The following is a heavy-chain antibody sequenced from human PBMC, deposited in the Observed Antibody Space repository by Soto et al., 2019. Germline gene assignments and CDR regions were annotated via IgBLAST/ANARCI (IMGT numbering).Heavy chain of an antibody. CDR2: MNPNSGNT. CDR1: YTFTSYD. Sequence: YTFTSYDINWVRQATGQGLEWMGWMNPNSGNTGYAQKFQGRVTMTRNTSISTAYMELSSLRSEDTAVYYCARTLTSWYYYYYGMDVWGQGTTVTVSS. D-gene: IGHD2-2*01. J-gene: IGHJ6*02. V-gene: IGHV1-8*01. CDR3: ARTLTSWYYYYYGMDV.